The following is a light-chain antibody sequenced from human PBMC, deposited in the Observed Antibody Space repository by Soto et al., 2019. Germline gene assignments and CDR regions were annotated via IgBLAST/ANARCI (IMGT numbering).Light chain of an antibody. Sequence: ETVMTQSPATLSVSPGERATLSCRASQSVGSNLAWYQQKPGQAPRLLIYGASTRATGIPARFSGSGSGTEFTHTISSLQSEDFAVYSCQQYNDWPPLTFGGGTKVEIK. CDR1: QSVGSN. CDR2: GAS. J-gene: IGKJ4*01. V-gene: IGKV3-15*01. CDR3: QQYNDWPPLT.